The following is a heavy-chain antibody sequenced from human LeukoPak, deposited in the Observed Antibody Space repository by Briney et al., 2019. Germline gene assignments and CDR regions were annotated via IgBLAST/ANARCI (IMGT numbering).Heavy chain of an antibody. CDR1: GDSVSRSDSY. CDR3: ARRRYYDGSGYLE. J-gene: IGHJ1*01. CDR2: IYYSGRT. Sequence: SETLSLTCSVSGDSVSRSDSYWDWIRQPPGKGLEWIGTIYYSGRTYYSPSLKSRVTMSVDPSNNQFSLSLRSVTAADTALYYCARRRYYDGSGYLEWGQGTLLSVSS. D-gene: IGHD3-22*01. V-gene: IGHV4-39*01.